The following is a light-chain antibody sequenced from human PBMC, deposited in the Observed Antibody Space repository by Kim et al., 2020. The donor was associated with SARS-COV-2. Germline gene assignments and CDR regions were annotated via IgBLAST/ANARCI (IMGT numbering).Light chain of an antibody. Sequence: SYELTQPPSVSVSPGQTASITCSGDKLGDKYACWYQQKPGQSPVLVIYQDSKRPSGILERFSGSNSGNTATLTISGTQAMDEADYYCQAWDSSTFYVFGT. J-gene: IGLJ1*01. CDR3: QAWDSSTFYV. CDR2: QDS. CDR1: KLGDKY. V-gene: IGLV3-1*01.